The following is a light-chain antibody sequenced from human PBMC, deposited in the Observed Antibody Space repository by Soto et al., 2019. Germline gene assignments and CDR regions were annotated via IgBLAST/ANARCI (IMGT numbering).Light chain of an antibody. V-gene: IGKV1-5*03. CDR1: LSIDSW. Sequence: DIPMTQAPSTLSASLGDRVTITCRASLSIDSWLAWYQQKPGKAPKLLIYKASSLESGVPSSFSGSGSGTEFIRTISNLQPDDFATYYCQQYNSYPYTFGQGTKLEIK. J-gene: IGKJ2*01. CDR3: QQYNSYPYT. CDR2: KAS.